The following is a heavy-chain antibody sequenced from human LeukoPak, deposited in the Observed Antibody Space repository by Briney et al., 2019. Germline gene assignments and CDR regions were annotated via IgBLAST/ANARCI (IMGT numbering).Heavy chain of an antibody. D-gene: IGHD6-13*01. CDR3: AKDSSAGSNPYFDY. V-gene: IGHV3-21*04. CDR1: GFTFSSYS. Sequence: GGSLRLSCAASGFTFSSYSMNWVRQAPGKGLEWVSSISSSSSYIYYADSVKGRFTISRDNAKKSLYLEMNSLRAEDTALYYCAKDSSAGSNPYFDYWGQGTLVTVSS. J-gene: IGHJ4*02. CDR2: ISSSSSYI.